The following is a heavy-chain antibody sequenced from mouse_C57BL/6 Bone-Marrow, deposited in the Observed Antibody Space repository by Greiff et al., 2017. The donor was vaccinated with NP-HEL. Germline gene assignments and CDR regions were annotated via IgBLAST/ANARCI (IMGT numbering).Heavy chain of an antibody. CDR3: EIEKRRGNAMEY. V-gene: IGHV1-74*01. D-gene: IGHD2-12*01. CDR1: GYTFTSYW. CDR2: IHPSDSDT. Sequence: QVQLQQPGAELVKPGASVKVSCKASGYTFTSYWMHWVKQRPGQGLEWIGRIHPSDSDTNYNQKFKGKATLTVDKSSSTAYMQLSSLTSEDSAVDYYEIEKRRGNAMEYWGQGTSVTVSS. J-gene: IGHJ4*01.